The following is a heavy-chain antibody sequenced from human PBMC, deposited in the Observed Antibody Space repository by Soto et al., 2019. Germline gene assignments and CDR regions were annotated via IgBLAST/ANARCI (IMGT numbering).Heavy chain of an antibody. V-gene: IGHV4-39*01. D-gene: IGHD6-13*01. CDR3: ARPRIAAAGTGWFDP. Sequence: SETLSLTCTVSGGSISSSSYYWGWIRQPPGKGLEWIGSIYYSGSTYYNPSLKSRVTISVDTSKNQFSLKLSSVTAADTAVYYCARPRIAAAGTGWFDPWGQGTLVTVSS. J-gene: IGHJ5*02. CDR1: GGSISSSSYY. CDR2: IYYSGST.